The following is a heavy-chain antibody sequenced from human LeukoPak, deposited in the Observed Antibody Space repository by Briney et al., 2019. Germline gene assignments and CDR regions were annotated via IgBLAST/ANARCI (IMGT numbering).Heavy chain of an antibody. CDR3: ARDWMVRGVIPPYYYYYGMDV. D-gene: IGHD3-10*01. CDR2: IYSGGST. CDR1: GFTVSSNY. V-gene: IGHV3-53*01. Sequence: PGGSLRLSCAASGFTVSSNYMSWVRQAPGKGLEWVSVIYSGGSTYYADSVKGRFTISRDNSKNTLYLQMNSLRAEDTAVYYCARDWMVRGVIPPYYYYYGMDVWGKGTTVTVSS. J-gene: IGHJ6*04.